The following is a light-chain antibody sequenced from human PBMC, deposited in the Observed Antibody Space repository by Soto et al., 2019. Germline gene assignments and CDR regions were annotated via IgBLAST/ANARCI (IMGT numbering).Light chain of an antibody. CDR1: SSNIRAGYD. CDR2: ANT. V-gene: IGLV1-40*01. CDR3: QSYDSSLRASV. J-gene: IGLJ2*01. Sequence: QSVLTQPPSVSGAPGQRITISCTGSSSNIRAGYDVHWYQQLPGTAPKLLIYANTNRPSGVPGRFSGSKSGASASLAITGLQAEDEADYYCQSYDSSLRASVFGGGTKVTVL.